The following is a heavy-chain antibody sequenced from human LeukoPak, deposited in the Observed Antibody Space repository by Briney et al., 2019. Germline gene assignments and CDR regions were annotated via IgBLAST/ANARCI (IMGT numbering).Heavy chain of an antibody. J-gene: IGHJ4*02. CDR1: DGSISRYY. D-gene: IGHD6-19*01. Sequence: DTLTLISTVADGSISRYYCSWIRQPQGKELEWIGYIYYSGSTNYNPSLKSRVTISVATSNNQFSLKLSSVTAADTAVYYCARIGDMGSSGWYDYWGQGTLVTVSS. CDR3: ARIGDMGSSGWYDY. CDR2: IYYSGST. V-gene: IGHV4-59*08.